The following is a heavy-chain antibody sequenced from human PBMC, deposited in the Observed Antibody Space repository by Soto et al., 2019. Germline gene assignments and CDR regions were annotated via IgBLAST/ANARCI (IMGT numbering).Heavy chain of an antibody. Sequence: GGSLRLSCAASGFTFSSYGMHWVRQAPGKGLEWVAVIWYDGSNKYYADSVKGRFTISRDNSKNTLYLQMNSLRAEDTAVYYCERDVSSFYFDYWGQGTLVTVSS. D-gene: IGHD6-6*01. CDR3: ERDVSSFYFDY. CDR1: GFTFSSYG. V-gene: IGHV3-33*01. J-gene: IGHJ4*02. CDR2: IWYDGSNK.